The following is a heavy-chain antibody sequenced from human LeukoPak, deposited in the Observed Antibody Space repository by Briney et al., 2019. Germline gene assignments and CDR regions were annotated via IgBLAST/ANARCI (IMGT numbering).Heavy chain of an antibody. V-gene: IGHV4-59*01. D-gene: IGHD1-20*01. CDR3: AKFGVNFNLEV. CDR2: IHYSGSP. J-gene: IGHJ6*02. Sequence: PSETLSLPCTVSSGSISGSYRSWIRQPPRKGLEYIGQIHYSGSPNYNPSLESRITISVDSSKNQFSLKVRSVTAADTAVYYCAKFGVNFNLEVWGQGTTVTVSS. CDR1: SGSISGSY.